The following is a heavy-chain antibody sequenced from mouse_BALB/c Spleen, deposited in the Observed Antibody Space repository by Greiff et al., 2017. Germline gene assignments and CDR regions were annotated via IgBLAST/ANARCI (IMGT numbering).Heavy chain of an antibody. V-gene: IGHV1S137*01. J-gene: IGHJ2*01. CDR2: ISTYYGDA. Sequence: VKLMESGAELVRPGVSVKISCKGSGYTFTDYAMHWVKQSHAKSLEWIGVISTYYGDASYNQKFKGKATMTVDKSSSTAYMELARLTSEDSAIYYCARGGYDVGYFDYWGQGTTLTVSS. CDR1: GYTFTDYA. CDR3: ARGGYDVGYFDY. D-gene: IGHD2-2*01.